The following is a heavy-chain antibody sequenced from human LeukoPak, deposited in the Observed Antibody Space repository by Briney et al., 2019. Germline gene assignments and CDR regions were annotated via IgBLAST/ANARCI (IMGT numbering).Heavy chain of an antibody. Sequence: GGSLRLSCAASGLTFSSYTMSWVRQSPGKGLEWVSAITAGGDTTYYADSVKGRFTISRDNSKNSHYLQMNSLRAEDTALYYCATMSGYFDYWGQGTLVTVSS. V-gene: IGHV3-23*01. CDR1: GLTFSSYT. D-gene: IGHD3-3*01. CDR3: ATMSGYFDY. J-gene: IGHJ4*02. CDR2: ITAGGDTT.